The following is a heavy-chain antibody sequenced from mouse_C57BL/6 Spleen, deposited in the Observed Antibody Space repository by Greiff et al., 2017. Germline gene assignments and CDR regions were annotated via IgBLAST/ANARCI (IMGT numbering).Heavy chain of an antibody. CDR2: IYPRDGST. V-gene: IGHV1-85*01. CDR3: SRDGTAMDY. J-gene: IGHJ4*01. D-gene: IGHD4-1*01. Sequence: VQLQQSGPELVKPGASVKLSCKASGYTFTDYDIHWVKQRPGQGLEWIGWIYPRDGSTKYNEKLKGQATLTVDTSSSTAFMELHSLTSEDSAVFICSRDGTAMDYWGQGTSVTVSS. CDR1: GYTFTDYD.